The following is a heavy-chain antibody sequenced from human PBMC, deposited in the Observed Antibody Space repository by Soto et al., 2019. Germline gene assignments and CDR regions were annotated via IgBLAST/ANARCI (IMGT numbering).Heavy chain of an antibody. J-gene: IGHJ6*02. CDR3: TRPFYFSGGSCYSGWYYYYGMDV. V-gene: IGHV3-73*01. CDR2: IGSKANNYAT. D-gene: IGHD2-15*01. CDR1: GFTFSGSA. Sequence: GGSLRLSCAASGFTFSGSAMHWVRQASGKGLEWVGRIGSKANNYATAYAASVKGRLTISRDDSKKTAYLQMNSLKTEDTAIYFCTRPFYFSGGSCYSGWYYYYGMDVWGQGTTVTVSS.